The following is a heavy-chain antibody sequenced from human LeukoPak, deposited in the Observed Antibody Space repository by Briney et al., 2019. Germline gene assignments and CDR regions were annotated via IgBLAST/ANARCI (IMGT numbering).Heavy chain of an antibody. CDR3: ARARSSSGYYWYYFDY. CDR1: GGSISSGGYS. V-gene: IGHV4-30-2*01. Sequence: PSETLSLTCAVSGGSISSGGYSWSWIRQPPGKGLEWIGYIYHSGSTYYNPSLKSRVTISVDRSKNQFSLKLSSVTAADTAVYYCARARSSSGYYWYYFDYWGQGTLVTVSS. D-gene: IGHD3-22*01. J-gene: IGHJ4*02. CDR2: IYHSGST.